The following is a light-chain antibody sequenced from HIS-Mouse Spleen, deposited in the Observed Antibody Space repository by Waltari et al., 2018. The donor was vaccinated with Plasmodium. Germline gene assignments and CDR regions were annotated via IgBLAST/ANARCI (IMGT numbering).Light chain of an antibody. Sequence: SYELTQPPSVSVSPGQTARITCSGDALPKQYAYWYQQKPGQAPVLVIYKDRERPSGNPERFSGSSSGTTVTLTISGVQAEDEADYYCQSADSSGTYWVFGGGTKLTVL. V-gene: IGLV3-25*03. CDR1: ALPKQY. J-gene: IGLJ3*02. CDR3: QSADSSGTYWV. CDR2: KDR.